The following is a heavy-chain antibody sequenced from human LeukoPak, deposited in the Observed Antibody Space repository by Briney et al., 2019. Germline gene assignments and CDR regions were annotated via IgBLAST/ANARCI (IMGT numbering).Heavy chain of an antibody. Sequence: GGSLRLSCAASGFTVSSSYMSWVRQAPGKGLEWVSIISSAGTTYYADSVKGRFTISRDNSKNTVFLQLNSLRAEDTAVCYCARYHYDGSGYPYYFDQWGQGTLVTVSS. CDR2: ISSAGTT. CDR1: GFTVSSSY. CDR3: ARYHYDGSGYPYYFDQ. D-gene: IGHD3-22*01. J-gene: IGHJ4*02. V-gene: IGHV3-66*01.